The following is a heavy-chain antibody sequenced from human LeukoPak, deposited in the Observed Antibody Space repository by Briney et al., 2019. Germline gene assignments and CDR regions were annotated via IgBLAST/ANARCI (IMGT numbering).Heavy chain of an antibody. CDR3: ASFDGSSGYYDY. D-gene: IGHD3-22*01. J-gene: IGHJ4*02. Sequence: GGSLRLSCAASGFTFSSYSMNWVRQAPGKGLEWVSSISSSSSYIYYADSVKGRFTISRDNAKNSLYLQMNSLRAEDTAVYYCASFDGSSGYYDYWGQGTLVTVSS. CDR1: GFTFSSYS. V-gene: IGHV3-21*01. CDR2: ISSSSSYI.